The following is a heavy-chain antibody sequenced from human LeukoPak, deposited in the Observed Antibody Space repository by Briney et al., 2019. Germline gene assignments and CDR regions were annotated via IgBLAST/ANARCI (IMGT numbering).Heavy chain of an antibody. Sequence: GGSLRLSCAASGFIFTSYGMHWVRQAPGKGLEWVAFIRYDGSIKFYADSVKGRFTISRDNSRNTLYLQMNSLRAEDTAVYYCAKDSRHRIVGTTTFLDYWGQGTLVTVSS. CDR2: IRYDGSIK. J-gene: IGHJ4*02. V-gene: IGHV3-30*02. D-gene: IGHD1-26*01. CDR3: AKDSRHRIVGTTTFLDY. CDR1: GFIFTSYG.